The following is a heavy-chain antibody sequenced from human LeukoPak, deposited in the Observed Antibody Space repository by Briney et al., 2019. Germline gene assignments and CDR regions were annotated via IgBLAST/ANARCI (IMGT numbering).Heavy chain of an antibody. CDR1: GYTFTSYG. CDR3: ARTKIVVVVATMLDYFDY. V-gene: IGHV1-18*01. Sequence: ASVKVSCKASGYTFTSYGISWVRQAPGQGLEWMGWISTYNGNTNFAQKLQGRVTMTADTSTSTVYMELRSLRSDDTAVYYCARTKIVVVVATMLDYFDYWGQGTLVTVSS. CDR2: ISTYNGNT. J-gene: IGHJ4*02. D-gene: IGHD2-15*01.